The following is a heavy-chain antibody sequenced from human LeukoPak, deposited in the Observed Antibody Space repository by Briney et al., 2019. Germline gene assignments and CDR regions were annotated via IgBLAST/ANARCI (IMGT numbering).Heavy chain of an antibody. CDR2: INHSGST. V-gene: IGHV4-34*01. J-gene: IGHJ4*02. CDR3: ASSSIAVAGSDY. D-gene: IGHD6-19*01. Sequence: SETLSLTCAVYGGSFSGYYWSWIRQPPGKGLEWMGEINHSGSTNNNTPLKGGVPISVDTSKNQFSLKLSSVTAADTAVYYCASSSIAVAGSDYWGQGTLVTVSS. CDR1: GGSFSGYY.